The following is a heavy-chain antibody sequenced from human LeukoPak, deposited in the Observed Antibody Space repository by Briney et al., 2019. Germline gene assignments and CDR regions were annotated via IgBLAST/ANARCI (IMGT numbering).Heavy chain of an antibody. Sequence: GGSLRLSCAASGFTFTTYGMHWVRQAPGRGLEYVSAISTDGGGTYYANSVKGRFTISRDNSKNTLYLQMGSLRVEDMAVYYCARYSSGSCYDYWGQGTLVTVSS. J-gene: IGHJ4*02. D-gene: IGHD6-13*01. V-gene: IGHV3-64*01. CDR3: ARYSSGSCYDY. CDR2: ISTDGGGT. CDR1: GFTFTTYG.